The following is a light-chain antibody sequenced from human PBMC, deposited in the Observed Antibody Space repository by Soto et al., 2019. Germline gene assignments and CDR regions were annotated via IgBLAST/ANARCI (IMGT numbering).Light chain of an antibody. V-gene: IGKV1-12*01. J-gene: IGKJ1*01. CDR1: QGISSW. CDR3: QQANSFPWT. CDR2: AAS. Sequence: DIQMTQSPSSVSASVGDRVPITCRASQGISSWLVWYQQKPGKAPKLLIYAASSLQSGVPSRFSGSGFGTGFTLTISSLQPEDFATYYCQQANSFPWTFGQGTKVDIK.